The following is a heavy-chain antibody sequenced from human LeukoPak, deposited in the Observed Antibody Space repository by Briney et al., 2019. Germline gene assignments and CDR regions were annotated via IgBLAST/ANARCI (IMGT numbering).Heavy chain of an antibody. Sequence: ASVKVSCKASGYTFTSYAMHWVRQAPGQRLEWMGWINAGNGNTKYSQEFQGRVTMTEDTSTDTAYMELSSLRSEDTAVYYCATVNVYYGDTPRPVYNWFDPWGQGTLVTVSS. J-gene: IGHJ5*02. CDR3: ATVNVYYGDTPRPVYNWFDP. CDR1: GYTFTSYA. V-gene: IGHV1-3*03. D-gene: IGHD4-17*01. CDR2: INAGNGNT.